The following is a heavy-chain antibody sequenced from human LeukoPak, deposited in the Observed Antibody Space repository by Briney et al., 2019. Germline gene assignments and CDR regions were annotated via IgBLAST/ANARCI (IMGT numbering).Heavy chain of an antibody. V-gene: IGHV1-8*03. CDR1: GYTFTSYD. CDR3: ARGRYYYMDV. Sequence: ASVKVSCKASGYTFTSYDINSGRQATGQGLEWMGWMNPNSGNTGYAQKFQGRVTITRNTSISTAYMELNSLRSEDTAVYYCARGRYYYMDVWGKGTTVTVSS. J-gene: IGHJ6*03. CDR2: MNPNSGNT.